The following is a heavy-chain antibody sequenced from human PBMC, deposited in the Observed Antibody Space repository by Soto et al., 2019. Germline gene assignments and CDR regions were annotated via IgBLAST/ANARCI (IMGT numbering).Heavy chain of an antibody. D-gene: IGHD6-19*01. CDR2: ISYDGTNT. J-gene: IGHJ4*02. Sequence: GGSLRLSCAASGFTFTSYAMHWVRQAPGKGLEYVAIISYDGTNTYYADSVKGRFTISRDNSKNTLYLQMNSLRPEDTAVYYCAKDGEAKQWLRYFDFWGLGTLVTVPQ. CDR3: AKDGEAKQWLRYFDF. V-gene: IGHV3-30*18. CDR1: GFTFTSYA.